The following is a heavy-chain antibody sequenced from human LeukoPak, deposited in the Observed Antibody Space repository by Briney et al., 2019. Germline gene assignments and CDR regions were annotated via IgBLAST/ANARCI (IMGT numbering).Heavy chain of an antibody. Sequence: GGSLRLSCAASGFTFSSYSMNWVRQAPGKGLEWVSYISSSGGTIYYADSVKGRFTISRDDAENSLYLQMNSLRAEDTAVYYCARTNSGWCFDYWGQGTLVTVSS. CDR3: ARTNSGWCFDY. V-gene: IGHV3-48*01. D-gene: IGHD6-19*01. CDR1: GFTFSSYS. J-gene: IGHJ4*02. CDR2: ISSSGGTI.